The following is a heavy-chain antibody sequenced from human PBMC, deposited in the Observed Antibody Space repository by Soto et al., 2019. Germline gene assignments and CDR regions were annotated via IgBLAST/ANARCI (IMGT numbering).Heavy chain of an antibody. CDR3: ASAYYADYDSELLPCSY. Sequence: QVQLQQWGAGLLKPSETLSLTCAVYGGSFSGYYWSWIRQPAGKGLEWIGEINNSGSTNYNPSLTSRVTISVDTSKTQFSLKLSSVTDADTAVYYCASAYYADYDSELLPCSYWGQRTLVTVSS. CDR2: INNSGST. D-gene: IGHD4-17*01. J-gene: IGHJ4*02. V-gene: IGHV4-34*01. CDR1: GGSFSGYY.